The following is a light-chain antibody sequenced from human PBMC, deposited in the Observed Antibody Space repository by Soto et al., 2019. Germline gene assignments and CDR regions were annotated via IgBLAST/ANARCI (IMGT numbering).Light chain of an antibody. CDR3: SSYTSRL. Sequence: QSVLTQPASVSGSPGQSITISCTGTSSDVGGYNYVSWYQQHPGKAPKLMIYDVSNRPSGVSNRFSGSKSGNTASLTISGLQAEDEADYYCSSYTSRLFGGGTKLTVL. V-gene: IGLV2-14*01. CDR1: SSDVGGYNY. CDR2: DVS. J-gene: IGLJ2*01.